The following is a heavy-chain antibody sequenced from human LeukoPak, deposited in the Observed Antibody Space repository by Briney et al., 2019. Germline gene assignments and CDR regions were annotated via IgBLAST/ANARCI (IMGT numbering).Heavy chain of an antibody. V-gene: IGHV4-4*07. CDR2: IYTSGST. CDR1: GASISSYY. J-gene: IGHJ4*02. Sequence: PSETLSLTCTVSGASISSYYWTWIRQPAGEGLEWIGLIYTSGSTNYNPSHKSRVTMSVDTSKNQSTLKLSPGTAADTAVYYCARARGGSGSYGHFDYWGQGTLVTVSS. CDR3: ARARGGSGSYGHFDY. D-gene: IGHD1-26*01.